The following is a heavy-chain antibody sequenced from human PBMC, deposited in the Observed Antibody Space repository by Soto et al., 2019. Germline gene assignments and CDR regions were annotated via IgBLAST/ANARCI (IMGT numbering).Heavy chain of an antibody. Sequence: GGSLRLSCAASGFTFSSYVMTWVRQAPGKGLEWVSGISGSGDRTNHADSVKGRFTISRDNSKNTLYLQMNTLRAEDTAIYYCAKYIEQYYSYYYMDVWGKGTTVTVSS. V-gene: IGHV3-23*01. J-gene: IGHJ6*03. CDR2: ISGSGDRT. CDR3: AKYIEQYYSYYYMDV. CDR1: GFTFSSYV. D-gene: IGHD1-20*01.